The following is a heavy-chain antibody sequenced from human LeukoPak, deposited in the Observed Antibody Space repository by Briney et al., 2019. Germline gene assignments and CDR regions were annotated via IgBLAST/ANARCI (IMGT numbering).Heavy chain of an antibody. CDR3: AREARVTRSWFDP. J-gene: IGHJ5*02. V-gene: IGHV1-2*02. D-gene: IGHD4-17*01. CDR2: INPNSGGT. CDR1: GYTFTGYY. Sequence: ASVKVSCKASGYTFTGYYMHWLRQAPGQGLEWMGWINPNSGGTNYAQKFQGRVTMTRDTSISTAYMELSRLRPDDTAVYYCAREARVTRSWFDPWGQGTLVTVSS.